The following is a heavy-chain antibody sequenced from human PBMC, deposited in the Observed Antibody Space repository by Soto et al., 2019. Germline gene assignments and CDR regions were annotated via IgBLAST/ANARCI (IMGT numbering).Heavy chain of an antibody. V-gene: IGHV1-2*02. J-gene: IGHJ3*02. D-gene: IGHD3-22*01. CDR2: INPKSGGT. Sequence: GXSVKVSCKASGYTFTDYYIHWVRQAPGQGLEWMGWINPKSGGTSYAQQFQGRVTMARDTSITTAYMDLSSLRSDDTAVYYCASWYYDTSGHDAFDIWGQGTMVTVSS. CDR3: ASWYYDTSGHDAFDI. CDR1: GYTFTDYY.